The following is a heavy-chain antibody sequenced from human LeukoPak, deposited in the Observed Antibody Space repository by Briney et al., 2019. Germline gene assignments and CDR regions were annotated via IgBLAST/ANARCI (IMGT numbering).Heavy chain of an antibody. D-gene: IGHD4-17*01. CDR1: GLTGSHNY. Sequence: GGSLRLSCAASGLTGSHNYVSWVRQAPGKGLEWVSAIHTSGDTCYADSVKGRFTISRDTSKNTLYLQIKSLRVEDTAVYYCIVFGDSIHWGQGTLGTVSS. CDR3: IVFGDSIH. CDR2: IHTSGDT. V-gene: IGHV3-53*01. J-gene: IGHJ4*02.